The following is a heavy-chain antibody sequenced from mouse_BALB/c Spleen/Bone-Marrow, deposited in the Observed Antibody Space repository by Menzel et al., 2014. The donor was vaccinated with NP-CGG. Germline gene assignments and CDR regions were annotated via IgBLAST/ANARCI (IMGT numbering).Heavy chain of an antibody. V-gene: IGHV5-17*02. Sequence: EVQVVESGGGLVQPGGSRKLSCAASGFTFSSFGMHWVRQAPERGLEWVAYTSSGSGTIFYADTVKGRFTISRDNPKNTLFLQMTSLRSEDSAMYYCARGGNWEDFDYWGQGATLTVSS. J-gene: IGHJ2*01. D-gene: IGHD4-1*01. CDR1: GFTFSSFG. CDR2: TSSGSGTI. CDR3: ARGGNWEDFDY.